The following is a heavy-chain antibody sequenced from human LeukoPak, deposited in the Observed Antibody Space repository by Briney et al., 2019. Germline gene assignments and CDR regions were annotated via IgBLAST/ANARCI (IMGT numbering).Heavy chain of an antibody. V-gene: IGHV3-30*18. CDR1: GFTFSSYG. J-gene: IGHJ4*02. Sequence: GGSLRLSCAASGFTFSSYGMHWVRQAPGKGLEWVAVISYDGSNKYYADSVKGRFTISRDNSKNTLYLQMNSLRAEDTAVYYCAKEGDVSRYFDWLSPFDYWGQGTLVTVSS. CDR3: AKEGDVSRYFDWLSPFDY. CDR2: ISYDGSNK. D-gene: IGHD3-9*01.